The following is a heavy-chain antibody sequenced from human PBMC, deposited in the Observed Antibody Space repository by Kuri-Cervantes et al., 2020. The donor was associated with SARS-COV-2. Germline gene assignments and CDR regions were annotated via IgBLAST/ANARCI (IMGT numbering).Heavy chain of an antibody. J-gene: IGHJ2*01. CDR1: GFTFDDYG. V-gene: IGHV3-20*01. CDR3: ARDRLRYRLAPYWYFDL. CDR2: INWNGGST. Sequence: GESLKISCAASGFTFDDYGMSWVRQAPGKGLEWVSGINWNGGSTGYADSVKGRFTISRDNAKNSLYLQMNSLRAEDTALYHCARDRLRYRLAPYWYFDLWGRGTLVTVSS. D-gene: IGHD5-12*01.